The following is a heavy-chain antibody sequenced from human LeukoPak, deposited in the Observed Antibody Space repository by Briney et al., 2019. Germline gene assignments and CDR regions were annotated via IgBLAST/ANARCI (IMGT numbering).Heavy chain of an antibody. V-gene: IGHV4-34*01. CDR3: ARSRVSYGSGSYGNWFDP. J-gene: IGHJ5*02. CDR2: INHGGST. Sequence: SETLSLTCAVYGGSFSGYYWSWIRQPPGEGLEWIGEINHGGSTNYNPPLKSRVTISADTSKNQFSLKLASVTAADTAVYYCARSRVSYGSGSYGNWFDPWGQGILVTVSS. D-gene: IGHD3-10*01. CDR1: GGSFSGYY.